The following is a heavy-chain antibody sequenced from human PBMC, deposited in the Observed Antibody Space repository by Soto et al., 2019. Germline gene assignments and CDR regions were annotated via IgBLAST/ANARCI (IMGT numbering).Heavy chain of an antibody. V-gene: IGHV5-51*01. D-gene: IGHD1-26*01. Sequence: GESLKISCKGSGYNFASHWIGWVRQMPGKGLEWMGIILPGDSYTTYSPSFQGQVSVSADQSISTVYLQWSSLKASDTAMYYCATLAGTGSYRDLYFDNWGQGTPGTVSS. J-gene: IGHJ4*02. CDR1: GYNFASHW. CDR3: ATLAGTGSYRDLYFDN. CDR2: ILPGDSYT.